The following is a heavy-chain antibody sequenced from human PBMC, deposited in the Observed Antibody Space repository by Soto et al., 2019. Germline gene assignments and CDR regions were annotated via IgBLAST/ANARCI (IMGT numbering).Heavy chain of an antibody. J-gene: IGHJ4*02. CDR2: INPNSGGT. V-gene: IGHV1-2*04. CDR3: ARGLKYRSSADRYYLDY. Sequence: ASVKVSCKASGYTFTGYYMHWVRQAPGQGLEWMGWINPNSGGTNYAQKFQGWVTMTRDTSISTAYMELSRLRSDDTAVYYCARGLKYRSSADRYYLDYWGQGTLVTVSS. CDR1: GYTFTGYY. D-gene: IGHD6-6*01.